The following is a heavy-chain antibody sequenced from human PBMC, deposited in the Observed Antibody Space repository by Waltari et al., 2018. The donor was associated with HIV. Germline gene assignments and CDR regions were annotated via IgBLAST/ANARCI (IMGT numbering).Heavy chain of an antibody. CDR1: GFTFSSYS. V-gene: IGHV3-21*01. D-gene: IGHD3-22*01. CDR3: VRDGGDYYYDTSGYHLYFDY. J-gene: IGHJ4*02. CDR2: ISSSSSYI. Sequence: EVQLVESGGGLVKPGGSLRISCAASGFTFSSYSMNWVRQAPGKGLGWCSSISSSSSYIYYVDSVKGRFTISRDNAKNSLYLQMNRLRAEDTAVYYCVRDGGDYYYDTSGYHLYFDYWGQGTLVTVSS.